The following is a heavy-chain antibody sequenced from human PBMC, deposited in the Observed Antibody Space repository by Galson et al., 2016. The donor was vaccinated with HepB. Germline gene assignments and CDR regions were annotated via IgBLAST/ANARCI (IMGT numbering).Heavy chain of an antibody. J-gene: IGHJ4*02. Sequence: SLRLSCAASGFIFSSYPMNWVRQAPGKGLEWVSSISGRSSYIYYADSVKGRFTISRDNAKNSLYLQMNSLKPEDTAVYYCARLVINYGSGSYHEVEPTDYWGQGNLVTVSS. V-gene: IGHV3-21*01. CDR2: ISGRSSYI. CDR1: GFIFSSYP. D-gene: IGHD3-10*01. CDR3: ARLVINYGSGSYHEVEPTDY.